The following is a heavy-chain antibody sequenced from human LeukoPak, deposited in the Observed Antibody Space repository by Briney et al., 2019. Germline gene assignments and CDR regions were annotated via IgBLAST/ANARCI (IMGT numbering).Heavy chain of an antibody. CDR1: VFTFSTYW. D-gene: IGHD3-10*01. CDR3: ARDQGSSTRGVDY. V-gene: IGHV3-74*01. CDR2: INSDETTT. J-gene: IGHJ4*02. Sequence: GGSLRLSCVVSVFTFSTYWMHWVRQAPGKGLVWVSHINSDETTTNYADSVKGRFTISRDNAKNTLYLQMNSLRAEDTPVYYCARDQGSSTRGVDYWGQGTLVTVSS.